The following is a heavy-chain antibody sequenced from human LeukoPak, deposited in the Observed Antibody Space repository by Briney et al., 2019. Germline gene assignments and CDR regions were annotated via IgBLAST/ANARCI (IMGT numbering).Heavy chain of an antibody. D-gene: IGHD3-9*01. J-gene: IGHJ4*02. CDR1: GFTFSTYG. Sequence: GGSLRLSCADSGFTFSTYGMSWVRQAPGKGLEWVSGISGIGNYTYYADSVKGRFTISRDNAKKSLFLQMNSLRAEDTAVYYCARATTYDILTGYSDYWGQGTLVTVSS. CDR2: ISGIGNYT. CDR3: ARATTYDILTGYSDY. V-gene: IGHV3-21*01.